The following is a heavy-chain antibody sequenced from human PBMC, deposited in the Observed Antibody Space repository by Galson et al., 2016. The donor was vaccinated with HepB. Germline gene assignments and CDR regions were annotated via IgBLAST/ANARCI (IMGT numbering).Heavy chain of an antibody. Sequence: SLRLSCAASGFTFSRFWVTWVRQAPGKGLEWVAIVSQDGSEKNYMDSVKGRFTISRDNAKNSLYLQLNSLRVEDTAVYYCVRDPYGGNGAWGQGTLVTVSS. CDR2: VSQDGSEK. CDR3: VRDPYGGNGA. CDR1: GFTFSRFW. D-gene: IGHD4-23*01. V-gene: IGHV3-7*01. J-gene: IGHJ5*02.